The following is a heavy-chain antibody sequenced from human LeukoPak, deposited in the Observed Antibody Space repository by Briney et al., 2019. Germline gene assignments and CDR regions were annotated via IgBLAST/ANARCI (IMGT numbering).Heavy chain of an antibody. CDR2: INHSGST. J-gene: IGHJ6*02. V-gene: IGHV4-34*01. CDR1: GGSFSGYY. D-gene: IGHD3-3*01. CDR3: ARGVASYDFWSGAENYYYGMDV. Sequence: SETLSLTCAVYGGSFSGYYWSWIRQPPGKGLEWIGEINHSGSTIYNPSLKSRVTISVDTSKNQFSLKLSSVTAADTAVYYCARGVASYDFWSGAENYYYGMDVWGQGTTVTVSS.